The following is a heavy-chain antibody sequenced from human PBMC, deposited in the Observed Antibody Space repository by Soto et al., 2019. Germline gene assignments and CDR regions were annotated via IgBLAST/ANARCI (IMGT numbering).Heavy chain of an antibody. CDR1: GGSISSGGYY. V-gene: IGHV4-31*03. J-gene: IGHJ4*02. Sequence: SETLSLTCTVSGGSISSGGYYWSWIRQHPGKGLEWIGYIYYSGSTYYNPSLKSRVTISVDTSKNQFSLKLSSVTAADTAVYYCANSRLHLGEFSLRYWGQGTLVTVSS. CDR3: ANSRLHLGEFSLRY. D-gene: IGHD3-16*02. CDR2: IYYSGST.